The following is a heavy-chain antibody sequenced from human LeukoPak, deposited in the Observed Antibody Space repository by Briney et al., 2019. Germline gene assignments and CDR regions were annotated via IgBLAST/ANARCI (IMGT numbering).Heavy chain of an antibody. D-gene: IGHD5-12*01. CDR1: GFTFSNAW. J-gene: IGHJ4*02. V-gene: IGHV3-15*01. CDR3: TTDLGSSGYDFFFDY. Sequence: GGSLRLSCAASGFTFSNAWMSWVRQAPGKGLEWVGRIKSKTDGGTTDYAAPVKGRFTISRDDSKNTLYLQMNSLKTEDTAVYYCTTDLGSSGYDFFFDYWGQGTLVTVSS. CDR2: IKSKTDGGTT.